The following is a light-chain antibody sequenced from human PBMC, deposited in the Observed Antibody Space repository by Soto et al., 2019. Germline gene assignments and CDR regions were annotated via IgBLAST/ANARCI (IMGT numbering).Light chain of an antibody. V-gene: IGLV1-47*01. CDR2: RNN. Sequence: QSVLTQPPSASGTPGQRVTISCSGSSSNIGSNYVYWYQQLPGTAPKLLIYRNNQRPSGVPHRFSGSKSGTSASLAISGLRSEDEADYYCAAWDDSMSGLFGGGTKVTVL. CDR3: AAWDDSMSGL. CDR1: SSNIGSNY. J-gene: IGLJ2*01.